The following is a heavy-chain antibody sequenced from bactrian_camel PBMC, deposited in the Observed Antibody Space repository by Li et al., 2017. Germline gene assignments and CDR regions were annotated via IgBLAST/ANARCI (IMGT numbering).Heavy chain of an antibody. CDR3: VADGGWVGYSLGY. CDR2: ISSLGST. Sequence: HVQLVESGGGSVQAGGSLRLSCTPSGYTYATICMAWFRQRPGKEREGVAAISSLGSTTYADSVKGRFTISRDDAKNTLYLQMNSLKPEDTAVYYCVADGGWVGYSLGYWGQGTQVTVS. J-gene: IGHJ6*01. V-gene: IGHV3S53*01. CDR1: GYTYATIC. D-gene: IGHD5*01.